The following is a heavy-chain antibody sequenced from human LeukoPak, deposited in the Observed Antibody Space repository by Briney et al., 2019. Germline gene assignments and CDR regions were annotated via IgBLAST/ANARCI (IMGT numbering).Heavy chain of an antibody. CDR2: IYYSGST. CDR1: GGSISSSSYY. CDR3: ARQIRPGLRYFEDYYGMDV. V-gene: IGHV4-39*01. J-gene: IGHJ6*02. Sequence: SETLSLTCTVSGGSISSSSYYWGWMRQPPGKGLEWIGSIYYSGSTYYNPSLKSRVTISVDTSKNQFSLKLSSVTAADTAVYYCARQIRPGLRYFEDYYGMDVWGQGTTVTVSS. D-gene: IGHD3-9*01.